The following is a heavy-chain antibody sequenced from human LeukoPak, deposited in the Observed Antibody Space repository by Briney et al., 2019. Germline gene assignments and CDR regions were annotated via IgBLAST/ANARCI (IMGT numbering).Heavy chain of an antibody. CDR1: GGSFSGYY. D-gene: IGHD3-10*01. CDR3: ARVHGWFRVNAFDI. CDR2: IYYSGST. V-gene: IGHV4-34*01. J-gene: IGHJ3*02. Sequence: TSETLSLTCAVYGGSFSGYYWSWIRQPPGKGLEWIGSIYYSGSTYYNPSLKSRVTISVDTSKNQFSLKLSSVTAADTAVYYCARVHGWFRVNAFDIWGQGTMVTVSS.